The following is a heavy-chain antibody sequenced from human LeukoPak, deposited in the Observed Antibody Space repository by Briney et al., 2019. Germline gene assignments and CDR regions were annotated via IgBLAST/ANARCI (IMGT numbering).Heavy chain of an antibody. CDR2: INHSGST. D-gene: IGHD5-18*01. J-gene: IGHJ4*02. CDR1: GGSFSGYY. CDR3: ARATRGYSYGFDY. Sequence: KSSETLSLTCAVYGGSFSGYYWSWIRQPPGKGLEWIGEINHSGSTNYNPSLKSRVTISVDTSKNQFSLKLSSVTAADTAVYYCARATRGYSYGFDYWGQGTLVTVSS. V-gene: IGHV4-34*01.